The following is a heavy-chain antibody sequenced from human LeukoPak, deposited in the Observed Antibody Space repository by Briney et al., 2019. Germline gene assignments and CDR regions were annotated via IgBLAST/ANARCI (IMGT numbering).Heavy chain of an antibody. V-gene: IGHV3-15*01. D-gene: IGHD1-14*01. J-gene: IGHJ4*02. CDR1: AFTFIDAW. CDR2: NKSKTNGGTT. Sequence: GSLRLSSSASAFTFIDAWMTWVRQAPRKGLEWVGCNKSKTNGGTTNYAAPVKGRSTISRDESENTLYLQMSSLKTEDTAVYYCTTDISAVLFWGQGTLVTVSS. CDR3: TTDISAVLF.